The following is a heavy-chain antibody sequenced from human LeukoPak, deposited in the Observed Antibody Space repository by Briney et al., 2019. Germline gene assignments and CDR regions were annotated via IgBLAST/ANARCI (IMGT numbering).Heavy chain of an antibody. D-gene: IGHD5-24*01. J-gene: IGHJ4*02. CDR1: GYTFTSYY. Sequence: ASVKVSCKASGYTFTSYYIYWVRQAPGQGLEWMGIINPSRGSTNYAQRFQGRVTMTRDMSTSTVYMELSSLRSDDTAVYYCARVVVRDANNYKDYWGQGTLVTVSS. CDR3: ARVVVRDANNYKDY. V-gene: IGHV1-46*01. CDR2: INPSRGST.